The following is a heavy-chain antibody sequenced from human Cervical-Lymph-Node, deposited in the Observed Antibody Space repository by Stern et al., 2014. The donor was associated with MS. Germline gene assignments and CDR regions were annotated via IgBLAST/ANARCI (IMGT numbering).Heavy chain of an antibody. CDR3: ARGGRMAAMFY. Sequence: VQLQESGPGLVKPSGTLSLTCTVSGASFNDYYWSWIRQPPGKGLEWIGYIYHTGSTNYTPSLKSRLTISIDMSKNQFSLELRSVTAADTAVYYCARGGRMAAMFYWGQGTLVTVSS. D-gene: IGHD5-24*01. CDR1: GASFNDYY. V-gene: IGHV4-59*01. J-gene: IGHJ4*03. CDR2: IYHTGST.